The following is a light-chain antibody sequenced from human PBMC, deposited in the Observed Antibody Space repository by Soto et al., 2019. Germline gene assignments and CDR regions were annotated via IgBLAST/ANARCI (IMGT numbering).Light chain of an antibody. CDR1: QSVSSY. Sequence: EIVLTQSPATLSLSPGERATLSCRASQSVSSYLAWYQQKPGQAPRLLIYDASNRATGIPARFSGSGSGTDFTLTISSLEPEDFAVYYCQQRSNWPPSITVGPGTNVDIK. CDR3: QQRSNWPPSIT. CDR2: DAS. J-gene: IGKJ3*01. V-gene: IGKV3-11*01.